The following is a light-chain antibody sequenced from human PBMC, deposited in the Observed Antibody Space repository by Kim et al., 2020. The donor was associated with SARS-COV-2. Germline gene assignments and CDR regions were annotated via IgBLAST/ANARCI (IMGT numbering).Light chain of an antibody. V-gene: IGLV3-1*01. CDR2: QDS. J-gene: IGLJ2*01. CDR1: KLGDKY. Sequence: SYELTQPPSVSVYPGQTASITCSGDKLGDKYACWYQQKPGQSPVLVIYQDSKRPSGIPERFSGSNSGNTATLTISGTQAMDEADYYCQAWDSSCVFGGGT. CDR3: QAWDSSCV.